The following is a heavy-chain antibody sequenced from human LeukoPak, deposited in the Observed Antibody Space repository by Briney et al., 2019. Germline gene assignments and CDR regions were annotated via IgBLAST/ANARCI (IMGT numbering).Heavy chain of an antibody. V-gene: IGHV3-64*04. D-gene: IGHD6-19*01. CDR3: AKDYLVGLAVAGPFDY. CDR1: GFTFSSYA. CDR2: ISSNGGST. J-gene: IGHJ4*02. Sequence: GGSLRLSCSASGFTFSSYAMHWVRQAPGKGLEYVSAISSNGGSTYYADSVKGRFTISRDNSKNTLYLQMNSLRAEDTAVYYCAKDYLVGLAVAGPFDYWGQGTLVTVSS.